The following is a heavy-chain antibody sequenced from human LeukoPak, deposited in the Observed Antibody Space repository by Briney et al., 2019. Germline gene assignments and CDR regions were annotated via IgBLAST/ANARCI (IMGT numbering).Heavy chain of an antibody. CDR2: ISYDGSNK. CDR3: AFTSGSYYYYGMDV. D-gene: IGHD1-26*01. CDR1: GFTFSSYG. Sequence: PGRSLILSCAASGFTFSSYGMHWVRPAPGKGLEWVAVISYDGSNKYYADSVKSRFTISRDNSKNTLYLQMNSLRAEDTAVYYCAFTSGSYYYYGMDVWGQGTTVTVSS. J-gene: IGHJ6*02. V-gene: IGHV3-30*03.